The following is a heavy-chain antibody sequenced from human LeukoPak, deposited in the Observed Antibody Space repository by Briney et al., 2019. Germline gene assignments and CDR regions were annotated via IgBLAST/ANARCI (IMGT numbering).Heavy chain of an antibody. D-gene: IGHD4-17*01. J-gene: IGHJ3*02. CDR2: ISYIGST. CDR1: ADSFSSHY. V-gene: IGHV4-59*11. CDR3: ARDLVTVTKGFDI. Sequence: SETLSLTCAVSADSFSSHYWTWIRQSPGKGLEWIGYISYIGSTNYNPSLKSRVTISIDTSKNQFSLKLRSVTAADTAVYCARDLVTVTKGFDIWGQGTMVSVSS.